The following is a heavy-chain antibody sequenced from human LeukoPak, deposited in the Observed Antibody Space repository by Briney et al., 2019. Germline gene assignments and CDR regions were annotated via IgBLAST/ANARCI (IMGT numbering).Heavy chain of an antibody. CDR2: IYHSGST. CDR3: ARSIAARRGYIDY. Sequence: PSETLSLTCTVSGYSISSGYYWGGIRQPPGKGLEWIGSIYHSGSTYYNPSLKSRVTISVDTSKNQFSLKLSSVTAADTAVYYCARSIAARRGYIDYWGQGTLVTVSS. J-gene: IGHJ4*02. D-gene: IGHD6-6*01. V-gene: IGHV4-38-2*02. CDR1: GYSISSGYY.